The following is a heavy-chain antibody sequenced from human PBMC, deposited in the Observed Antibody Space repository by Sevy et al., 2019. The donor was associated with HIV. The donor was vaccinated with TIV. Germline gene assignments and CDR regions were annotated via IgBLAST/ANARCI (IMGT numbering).Heavy chain of an antibody. CDR1: GFTFSSYS. CDR2: IKTKTDGETT. V-gene: IGHV3-15*01. D-gene: IGHD3-16*01. Sequence: GGSLRLSCAASGFTFSSYSMNWVRQAPGKGLEWVGHIKTKTDGETTDYAAPVKGRFTIWRDDSRNMLYLQMNNLKTEDSAVYYCTTSSIMITFGGVIWGQGTMVTVSS. J-gene: IGHJ3*02. CDR3: TTSSIMITFGGVI.